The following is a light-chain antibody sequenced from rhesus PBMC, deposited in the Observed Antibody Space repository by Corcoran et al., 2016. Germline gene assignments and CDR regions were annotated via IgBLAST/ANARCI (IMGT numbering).Light chain of an antibody. CDR1: QSLLHTDGYTY. Sequence: DIVMTQTPLSLPVTPGEPASISCRSSQSLLHTDGYTYLDWYLQKPGRSPQLLIYGGSNRASGVPDRFSGSGSGTDFTLKISKVEAEDVGVYYCMQHKALPWTFGQGTKVEIK. J-gene: IGKJ1*01. CDR3: MQHKALPWT. V-gene: IGKV2-61*01. CDR2: GGS.